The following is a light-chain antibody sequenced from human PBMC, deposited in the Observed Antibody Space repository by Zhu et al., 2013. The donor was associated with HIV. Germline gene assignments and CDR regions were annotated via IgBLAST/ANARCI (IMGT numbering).Light chain of an antibody. CDR2: GAS. J-gene: IGKJ1*01. CDR3: QHYHNWPT. Sequence: EIVMTQSPATLSVSPGERATLSCRASQTISNNLAWYQQNPGQAPRLLIYGASTRATGIPVRFSGSGSGTEFTLTISSLQSEDFAVYYCQHYHNWPTFGQGTKVEIK. V-gene: IGKV3-15*01. CDR1: QTISNN.